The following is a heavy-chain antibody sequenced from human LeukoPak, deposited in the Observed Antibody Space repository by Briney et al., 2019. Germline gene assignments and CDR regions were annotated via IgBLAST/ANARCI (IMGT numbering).Heavy chain of an antibody. D-gene: IGHD1-26*01. CDR3: ARDWSGSYCGY. J-gene: IGHJ4*02. CDR1: GLTFSSYS. Sequence: PGGSLRLSCAASGLTFSSYSMNWVRQAPGKGLEGVSSISSSGSYIYYADSVKGRFTISRDNAKNSLYLQMNSLRAEDTAVYYCARDWSGSYCGYWGQGTLVTVSS. CDR2: ISSSGSYI. V-gene: IGHV3-21*01.